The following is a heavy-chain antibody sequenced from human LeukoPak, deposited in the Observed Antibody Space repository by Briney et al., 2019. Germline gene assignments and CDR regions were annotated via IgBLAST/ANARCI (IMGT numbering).Heavy chain of an antibody. Sequence: SQTLSLTCTVSGGSISSGGYYWSWIRQHPGKGLEWIGYIYYSGSTYYNPSLKSRVTISVDTSKNQFSLKLSSVTAADTAVYYCARVSWWFGPEFDYWGQGTLVTVSS. V-gene: IGHV4-31*03. CDR1: GGSISSGGYY. D-gene: IGHD3-10*01. CDR3: ARVSWWFGPEFDY. J-gene: IGHJ4*02. CDR2: IYYSGST.